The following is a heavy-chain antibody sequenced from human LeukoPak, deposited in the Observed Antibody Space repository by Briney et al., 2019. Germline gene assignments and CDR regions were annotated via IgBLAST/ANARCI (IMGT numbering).Heavy chain of an antibody. Sequence: TSEALSLTCGVSGGSITNTNYWTWVRQPPGKGLEWIGEVNLQGSTNYNPSLMGRVAISVDKSENHISLQLTSVTAADTAVYYCAREGGPYRPLDYSGQGTLVTVSS. J-gene: IGHJ4*02. V-gene: IGHV4-4*02. CDR2: VNLQGST. CDR1: GGSITNTNY. CDR3: AREGGPYRPLDY.